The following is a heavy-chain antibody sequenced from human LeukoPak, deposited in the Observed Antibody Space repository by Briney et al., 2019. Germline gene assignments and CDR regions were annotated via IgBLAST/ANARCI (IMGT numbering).Heavy chain of an antibody. V-gene: IGHV3-49*04. CDR1: GFTFSNAW. CDR2: IRSKAYGGTT. J-gene: IGHJ6*03. CDR3: TRDSGYSSSWYDFWYYYYYMDV. Sequence: GGSLRLSCAASGFTFSNAWMSWVRQAPGKGLEWVGFIRSKAYGGTTEYAASVKGRFTISRDESKSIAYLQMNSLKTEDTAVYYCTRDSGYSSSWYDFWYYYYYMDVWGKGTTVTISS. D-gene: IGHD6-13*01.